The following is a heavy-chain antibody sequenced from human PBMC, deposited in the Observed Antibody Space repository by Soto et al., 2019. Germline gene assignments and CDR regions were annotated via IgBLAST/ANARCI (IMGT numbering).Heavy chain of an antibody. CDR2: IYYSGST. CDR1: GGSISSGDYY. J-gene: IGHJ6*02. Sequence: SETLSLTCTVSGGSISSGDYYWSWIRQPPGKGLEWIGYIYYSGSTYYNPSLKSRVTISVDTSKNQFSLKLSSVTAADTAVYYCARDSDTGGVFGNHYYYYGMDVWGQGTTVTVSS. V-gene: IGHV4-30-4*01. CDR3: ARDSDTGGVFGNHYYYYGMDV. D-gene: IGHD3-3*01.